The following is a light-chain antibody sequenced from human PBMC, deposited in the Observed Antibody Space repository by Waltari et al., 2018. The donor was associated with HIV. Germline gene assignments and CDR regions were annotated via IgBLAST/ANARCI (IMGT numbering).Light chain of an antibody. V-gene: IGLV2-8*01. Sequence: QSALTQSPSASGSPGQSVTISCTGTNSDIGGYNDVSWYQQHPGKAPKLVISEVTKRPSGVPDRFSGSKSGTTASLTVSGLQAEDEADYYCSSYADRNGFYVVFGGGTRLTVL. CDR1: NSDIGGYND. CDR3: SSYADRNGFYVV. J-gene: IGLJ2*01. CDR2: EVT.